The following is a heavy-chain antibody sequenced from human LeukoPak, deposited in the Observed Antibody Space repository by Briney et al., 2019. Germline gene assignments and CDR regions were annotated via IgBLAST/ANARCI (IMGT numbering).Heavy chain of an antibody. CDR2: IYYSGST. CDR1: GFSISNGFF. CDR3: AREEHYYYDRSGYPDY. J-gene: IGHJ4*02. D-gene: IGHD3-22*01. V-gene: IGHV4-38-2*02. Sequence: SETLSLTCNVSGFSISNGFFWGWIRPPPGKGLEWIGSIYYSGSTYYNPSLKSRVTISVDTSKNQFSLKLSSVTAADTAVYYCAREEHYYYDRSGYPDYWGQGTLVTVSS.